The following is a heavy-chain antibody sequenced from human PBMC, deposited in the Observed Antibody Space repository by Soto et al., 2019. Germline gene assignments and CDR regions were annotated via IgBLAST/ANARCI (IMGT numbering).Heavy chain of an antibody. J-gene: IGHJ4*02. CDR2: IYPSGTI. CDR3: ATYTAFAKYDFDY. CDR1: GVSITTNGYS. D-gene: IGHD3-16*01. Sequence: SETLSLTCAVSGVSITTNGYSWSWIRQPPGKGLEWIGYIYPSGTIFYNPSLNSRVTISADTSNNQFSLKLTSVTAADTAVYFCATYTAFAKYDFDYWGRGTLVTVPS. V-gene: IGHV4-30-2*01.